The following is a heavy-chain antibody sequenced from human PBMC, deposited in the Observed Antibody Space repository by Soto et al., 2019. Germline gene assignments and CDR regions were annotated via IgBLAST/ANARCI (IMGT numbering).Heavy chain of an antibody. D-gene: IGHD2-2*01. V-gene: IGHV2-26*01. CDR3: ALIKDCSRTNCYLASCGP. CDR1: GLSLSNGKLG. J-gene: IGHJ5*02. Sequence: SGPTLVNPTETLTLTCTVSGLSLSNGKLGVSWIRQPPGKALEWLAHIFSNDDKSYSTPLRSRVTISKDTSRSQVVLTMTNMDPLGSATYYCALIKDCSRTNCYLASCGPWGKGTLVTVAS. CDR2: IFSNDDK.